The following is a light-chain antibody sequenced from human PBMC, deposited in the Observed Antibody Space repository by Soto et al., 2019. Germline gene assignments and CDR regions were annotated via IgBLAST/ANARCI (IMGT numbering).Light chain of an antibody. CDR2: EVS. Sequence: QSALTQPASVSGSPGQSITISCTGTSSDVGGYNYVSWYQQHPGKAPKLMIYEVSNRPSGVSNRFSGSNSGNTASLTISGLQSEYEADYYCSSYTSSSTYVFGTGTKLTVL. CDR3: SSYTSSSTYV. V-gene: IGLV2-14*01. J-gene: IGLJ1*01. CDR1: SSDVGGYNY.